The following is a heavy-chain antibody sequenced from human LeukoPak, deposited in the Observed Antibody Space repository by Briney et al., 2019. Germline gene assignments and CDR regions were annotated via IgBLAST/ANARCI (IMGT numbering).Heavy chain of an antibody. CDR2: MNADGRTI. J-gene: IGHJ2*01. V-gene: IGHV3-74*01. Sequence: GGSLRLSCAASGFTFSSSWVHWVRQGPGKGLVWVARMNADGRTINYADSVKGRLTISRDNAKNTLYLQMSSLRTEDAAVYYCARAGNYYFDLWGRGTQVTVSS. CDR1: GFTFSSSW. D-gene: IGHD1-7*01. CDR3: ARAGNYYFDL.